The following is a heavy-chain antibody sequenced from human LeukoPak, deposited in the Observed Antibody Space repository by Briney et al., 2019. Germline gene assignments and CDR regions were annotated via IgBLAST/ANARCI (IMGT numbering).Heavy chain of an antibody. CDR2: INPSGGST. J-gene: IGHJ6*02. D-gene: IGHD5-18*01. CDR1: GYTFTMYF. CDR3: ARDGDTYGYYYYGLDV. V-gene: IGHV1-46*01. Sequence: ASVKVSCKASGYTFTMYFIHWVRQAPGRGLEWMGTINPSGGSTGYAQKFQGRVTMTRDTSTSTVYMELSSLRSEDTAVYYCARDGDTYGYYYYGLDVWGQGTTVTVSS.